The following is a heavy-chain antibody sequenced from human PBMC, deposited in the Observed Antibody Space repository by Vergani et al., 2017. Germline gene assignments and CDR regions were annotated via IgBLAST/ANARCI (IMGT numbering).Heavy chain of an antibody. J-gene: IGHJ4*02. CDR3: ARGGLIYNYDILTGYERNYFDY. CDR2: ISTYNGNT. V-gene: IGHV1-18*01. CDR1: GYTFTNYD. D-gene: IGHD3-9*01. Sequence: QVQLVQSGAEVKKPGASVKVSCKASGYTFTNYDIGWVRQAPGQGLEWMGWISTYNGNTNYAQKLQGRVTMTTDTSKSTAYMELRSLRSDDTAVYYCARGGLIYNYDILTGYERNYFDYWGQGTLVTVSS.